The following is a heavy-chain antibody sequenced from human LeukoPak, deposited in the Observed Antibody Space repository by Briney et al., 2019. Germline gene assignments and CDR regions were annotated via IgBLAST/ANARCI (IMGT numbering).Heavy chain of an antibody. J-gene: IGHJ4*02. V-gene: IGHV4-59*01. D-gene: IGHD5-18*01. CDR1: GGSISSYY. CDR2: IYYSGNT. Sequence: SETLSLTCTVAGGSISSYYWSWIRQSPGKGLEWIGYIYYSGNTNYNPSLKSRVTISVDTSKNQFSLRLSSVTAADTAVYYCASTQLWSPLFDYWGQGALVTVSS. CDR3: ASTQLWSPLFDY.